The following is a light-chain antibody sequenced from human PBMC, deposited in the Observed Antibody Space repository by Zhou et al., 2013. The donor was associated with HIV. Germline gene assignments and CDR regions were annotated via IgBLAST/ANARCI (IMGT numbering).Light chain of an antibody. V-gene: IGKV3-20*01. CDR3: QQYGNSPIT. Sequence: IVLTQSPGTLSLSPGERATLSCRASQSVSSSYLAWYQQKPGQAPRLLIFGASSRATGIPDRFSGSGSGTDFTLTISRLEPDDFATYYCQQYGNSPITFGQGTRLDI. J-gene: IGKJ5*01. CDR1: QSVSSSY. CDR2: GAS.